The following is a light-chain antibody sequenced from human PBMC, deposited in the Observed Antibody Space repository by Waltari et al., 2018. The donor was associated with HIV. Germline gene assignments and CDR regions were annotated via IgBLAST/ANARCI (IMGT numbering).Light chain of an antibody. CDR1: QDIGND. CDR3: LQDGNLPLT. V-gene: IGKV1-6*01. Sequence: AIQMTQSPSSLSASVGDRVTITCRASQDIGNDLSWYQQKPGKAPKDLIYDASTLQSGVPSRFSGSGSGTDFSLTISSLQPEDSATYYCLQDGNLPLTFGPGTRVEI. CDR2: DAS. J-gene: IGKJ4*01.